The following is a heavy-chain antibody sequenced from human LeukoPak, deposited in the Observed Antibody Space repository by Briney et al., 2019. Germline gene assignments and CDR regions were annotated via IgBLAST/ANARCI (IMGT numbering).Heavy chain of an antibody. D-gene: IGHD6-19*01. CDR2: IFGSGGSA. V-gene: IGHV3-23*01. J-gene: IGHJ4*02. CDR3: GKTTTGYSSGQKPAWPVDY. CDR1: GFTFGSYA. Sequence: PGGSLRLSCEASGFTFGSYAMYWVRQAPGKGLEWVAGIFGSGGSAHYADSVKGRFTISRDNSKNTVYLQINSLRAEDTAVYYCGKTTTGYSSGQKPAWPVDYWGQGTLVTASS.